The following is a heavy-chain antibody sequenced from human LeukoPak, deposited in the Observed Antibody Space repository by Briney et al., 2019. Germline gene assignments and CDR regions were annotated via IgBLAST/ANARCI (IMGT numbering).Heavy chain of an antibody. V-gene: IGHV3-53*01. J-gene: IGHJ4*02. CDR3: ARLHSGFYFDY. D-gene: IGHD2-21*01. CDR2: IYSGGST. Sequence: GALRLSCAASGFTVSSNYMSWVRQAPGKGLEWVSVIYSGGSTYYADSVKGRFTISRDNSKNTLYLQMNSLRAEDTAVYYCARLHSGFYFDYWGQGTLVTVSS. CDR1: GFTVSSNY.